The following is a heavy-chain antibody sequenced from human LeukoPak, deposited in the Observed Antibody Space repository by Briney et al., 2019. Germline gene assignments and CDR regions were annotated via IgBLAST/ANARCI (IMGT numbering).Heavy chain of an antibody. V-gene: IGHV4-39*01. CDR2: IYYNGNT. D-gene: IGHD3-9*01. CDR1: GGSTTINGYY. J-gene: IGHJ4*02. Sequence: SETLSLTCTVSGGSTTINGYYWAWIRQPPGKGLEWIGSIYYNGNTYYNPSLKSRVTISVDTSKNQFSLKLSSVTAADTAVYYCARHVRDILTGYPLYLDYWGQGTLVTVSS. CDR3: ARHVRDILTGYPLYLDY.